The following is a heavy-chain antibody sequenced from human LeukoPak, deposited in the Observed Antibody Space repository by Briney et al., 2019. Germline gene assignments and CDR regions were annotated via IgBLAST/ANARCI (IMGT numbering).Heavy chain of an antibody. V-gene: IGHV3-74*03. Sequence: GGSLRLSCAGSGFTFSNYWMYWVRQAPGEGLVCVSRINTDGSSTSYADSVTGRFTISSDDAKNTLYLQMNSRRTEGAAVYYCTISAPGKRYFDNWGQGALVTVSS. CDR2: INTDGSST. CDR3: TISAPGKRYFDN. D-gene: IGHD3-10*01. CDR1: GFTFSNYW. J-gene: IGHJ4*02.